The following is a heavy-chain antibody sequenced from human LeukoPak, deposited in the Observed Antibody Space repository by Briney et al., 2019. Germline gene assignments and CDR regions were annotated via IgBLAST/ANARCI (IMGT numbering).Heavy chain of an antibody. CDR1: GDSVSRNDAA. D-gene: IGHD7-27*01. CDR3: ARDQTGDLDFDY. Sequence: ASQTLSLTCAISGDSVSRNDAAWNWIRQPPSRGLEWLGRTYYRSKWYNEYAVSVKSRISISPDTSKNQFSLQLNSVTPDDTAVYYCARDQTGDLDFDYWGQGTLVTVSS. J-gene: IGHJ4*02. V-gene: IGHV6-1*01. CDR2: TYYRSKWYN.